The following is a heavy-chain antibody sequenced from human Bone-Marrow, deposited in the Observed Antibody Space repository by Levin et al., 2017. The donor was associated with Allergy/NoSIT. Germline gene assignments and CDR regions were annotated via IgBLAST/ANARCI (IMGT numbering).Heavy chain of an antibody. D-gene: IGHD3-10*01. CDR1: GFTFSSYG. J-gene: IGHJ4*02. V-gene: IGHV3-33*01. CDR2: IWYDGSNK. Sequence: SGGSLRLSCAASGFTFSSYGMHWVRQAPGKGLEWVAVIWYDGSNKYYADSVKGRFTISRDNSKNTLYLQMNSLRAEDTAVYYCARDSPYGYLDYWGQGTLVTVSS. CDR3: ARDSPYGYLDY.